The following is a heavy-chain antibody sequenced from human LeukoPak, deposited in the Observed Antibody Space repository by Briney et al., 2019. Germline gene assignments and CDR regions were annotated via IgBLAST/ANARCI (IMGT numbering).Heavy chain of an antibody. J-gene: IGHJ4*02. CDR2: IYHSGST. CDR1: GGTFSSNNW. Sequence: PETLSLTCAVSGGTFSSNNWGSGGRPPPGKGVEWVGEIYHSGSTNYTPSLKRRVTISADKSKNQFSLKLSAVTAANTAVYYCARGDGVTGYDYWGQGTLVTVSS. V-gene: IGHV4-4*03. CDR3: ARGDGVTGYDY. D-gene: IGHD2-21*02.